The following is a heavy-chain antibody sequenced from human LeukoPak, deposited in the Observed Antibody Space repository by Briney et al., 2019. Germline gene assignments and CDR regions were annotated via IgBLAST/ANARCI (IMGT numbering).Heavy chain of an antibody. V-gene: IGHV3-23*01. CDR2: ISGSGGSA. CDR3: AKARFLEWLLLNY. J-gene: IGHJ4*02. D-gene: IGHD3-3*01. Sequence: GGSLRFSCAASGFTFSSYAMSWVRQAPGKGLEWVSAISGSGGSAYYADSVKGRFTISRDNSKNTLYLQMNSLRAEDTAVYYCAKARFLEWLLLNYWGQGTLVTVSS. CDR1: GFTFSSYA.